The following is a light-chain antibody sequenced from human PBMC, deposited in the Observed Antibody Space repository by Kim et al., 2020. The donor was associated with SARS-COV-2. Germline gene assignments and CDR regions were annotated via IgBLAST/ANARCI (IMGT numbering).Light chain of an antibody. Sequence: ASVEGRDTSACRASQGIIKSLARLQQKTGKVPERLIYSASNLEGGVPSRFTGSGSGTEFTLTISSIQPEDFGTYYCLQHNSYPITFGQGTRLEIK. J-gene: IGKJ5*01. CDR2: SAS. V-gene: IGKV1-17*03. CDR3: LQHNSYPIT. CDR1: QGIIKS.